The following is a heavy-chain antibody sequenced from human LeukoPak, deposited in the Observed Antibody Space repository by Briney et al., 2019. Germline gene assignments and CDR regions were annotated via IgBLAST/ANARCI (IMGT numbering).Heavy chain of an antibody. Sequence: PGGSLRLSCAASGFTFSSYGMHWVRQAPGKGLEWVAVISYDGSNKYYADSVKGRFTISRDNSKNTLYLQMNSLRAEDTAVYYCARAPSERDDYGDYIVDPWGQGTLVTVSS. J-gene: IGHJ5*02. CDR1: GFTFSSYG. CDR2: ISYDGSNK. V-gene: IGHV3-30*03. CDR3: ARAPSERDDYGDYIVDP. D-gene: IGHD4-17*01.